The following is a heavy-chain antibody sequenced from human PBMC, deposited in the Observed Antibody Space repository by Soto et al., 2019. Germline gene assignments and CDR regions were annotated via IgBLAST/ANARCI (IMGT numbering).Heavy chain of an antibody. Sequence: EVQLVESGGGLVQPGRSLRLSCAASGFTFNDFAMHWVRQPPGKGLEWVSGISWNSASIVYADSVKGRFTISRDNAKNSLYLRLASLGVEDTAFYYCAKGPGLVASPGSRDSWGQGTLVSVSS. J-gene: IGHJ4*02. CDR3: AKGPGLVASPGSRDS. CDR2: ISWNSASI. CDR1: GFTFNDFA. D-gene: IGHD1-1*01. V-gene: IGHV3-9*01.